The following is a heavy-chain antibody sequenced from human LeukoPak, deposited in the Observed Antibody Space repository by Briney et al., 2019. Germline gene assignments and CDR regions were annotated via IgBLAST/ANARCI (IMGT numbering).Heavy chain of an antibody. CDR2: ISGSGGST. J-gene: IGHJ4*02. V-gene: IGHV3-23*01. CDR3: AKDPDSSSSLFDY. CDR1: GFTFSTYA. D-gene: IGHD6-6*01. Sequence: GGSLRLSCAASGFTFSTYAMSWVRQAPGKGLEWVSAISGSGGSTYYADSVKGRFTISRDNSKNTLYLQMNSLRAEDTAVYYCAKDPDSSSSLFDYWGQGTLVTVSS.